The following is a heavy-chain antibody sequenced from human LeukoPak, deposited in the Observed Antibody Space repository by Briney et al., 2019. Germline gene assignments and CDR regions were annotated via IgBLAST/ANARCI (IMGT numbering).Heavy chain of an antibody. CDR2: ISGSGGST. Sequence: GGSLRLSCAASGFTFSSYAMSWVRQAPGKGLEWVSAISGSGGSTYYADSVKGRSTISRDNSKNTLYLQMNSLRAEDTAVYYCAKALYCSGGSCYCLLGYWGQGTLVTVSS. J-gene: IGHJ4*02. V-gene: IGHV3-23*01. CDR3: AKALYCSGGSCYCLLGY. D-gene: IGHD2-15*01. CDR1: GFTFSSYA.